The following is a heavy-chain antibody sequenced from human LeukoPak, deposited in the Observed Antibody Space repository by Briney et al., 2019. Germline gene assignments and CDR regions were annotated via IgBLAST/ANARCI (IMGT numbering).Heavy chain of an antibody. D-gene: IGHD3-22*01. CDR1: GGSISSSSYY. CDR3: ARGSSGNRPNSDY. V-gene: IGHV4-39*01. CDR2: IYYSGST. J-gene: IGHJ4*02. Sequence: SETLSLTCTVSGGSISSSSYYWGWIRQPPGKGLEWIGSIYYSGSTYYNPSLKSRVTISADTSKNQFSLKLSSLTAADTAVYYCARGSSGNRPNSDYWGQGTLVTVSS.